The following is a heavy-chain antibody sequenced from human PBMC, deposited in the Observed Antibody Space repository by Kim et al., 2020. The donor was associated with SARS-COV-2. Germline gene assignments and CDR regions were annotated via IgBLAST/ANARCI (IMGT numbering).Heavy chain of an antibody. Sequence: GESLKISCKGSGYSFTSYWIGWVRQMPGKGLEWMGIIYPGDSDTRYSPSFQGQVTISADKSISTAYLQWSSLKASDTAMYYCARWLGASDYDFWSGYLVYFDYWGQGTLVTVSS. CDR2: IYPGDSDT. CDR3: ARWLGASDYDFWSGYLVYFDY. J-gene: IGHJ4*02. V-gene: IGHV5-51*01. D-gene: IGHD3-3*01. CDR1: GYSFTSYW.